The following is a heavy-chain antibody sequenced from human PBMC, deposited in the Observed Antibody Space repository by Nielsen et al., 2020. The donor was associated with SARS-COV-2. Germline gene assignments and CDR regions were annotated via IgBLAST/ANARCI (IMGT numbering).Heavy chain of an antibody. CDR2: IYYTGST. CDR1: GGSLSTYH. J-gene: IGHJ4*03. D-gene: IGHD6-13*01. V-gene: IGHV4-59*01. CDR3: AKNNMAAGGFDS. Sequence: SETLSLTCSVSGGSLSTYHWSWIRQPPGKGLEWIGHIYYTGSTSYNPSLKSRVTISVDTSKDQFSLQLTSVTAADTAIYYCAKNNMAAGGFDSWGQGTTVTVSS.